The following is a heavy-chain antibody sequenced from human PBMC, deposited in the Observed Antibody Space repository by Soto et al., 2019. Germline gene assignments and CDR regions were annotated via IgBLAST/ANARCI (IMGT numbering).Heavy chain of an antibody. CDR2: INHSGST. V-gene: IGHV4-34*01. J-gene: IGHJ4*02. CDR3: ARGWGRIFDY. CDR1: GGSFSGYY. Sequence: QVQLQQWGAGLLKPSETLSLTCAVYGGSFSGYYWSWIRQPPGKGLEWIGEINHSGSTNYNPSLRSRVTISLDTSKNQCSLRLSSVTAADTAVYYCARGWGRIFDYWGQGTLVTVSS. D-gene: IGHD7-27*01.